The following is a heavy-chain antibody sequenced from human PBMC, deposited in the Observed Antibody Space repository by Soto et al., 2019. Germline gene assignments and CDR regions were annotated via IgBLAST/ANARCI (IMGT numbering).Heavy chain of an antibody. CDR1: GDSVSSNIVT. D-gene: IGHD6-13*01. J-gene: IGHJ6*02. CDR3: ARDSSSYYYYGMDV. V-gene: IGHV6-1*01. CDR2: TYYRSQWFN. Sequence: PSQTLSLTCAISGDSVSSNIVTWDWIRQSPSRGLEWLGRTYYRSQWFNDYAVSVKSRMTINADTSKNQFSLQLNSVTPEDTAVYYCARDSSSYYYYGMDVWGQGTTVTVSS.